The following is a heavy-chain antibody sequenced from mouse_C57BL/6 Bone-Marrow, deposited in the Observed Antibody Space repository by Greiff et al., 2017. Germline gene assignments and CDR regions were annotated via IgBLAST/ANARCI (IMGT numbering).Heavy chain of an antibody. J-gene: IGHJ3*01. CDR3: AIYYGNYVWFAY. D-gene: IGHD2-1*01. CDR1: GYTFTDYN. CDR2: INPNNGGT. V-gene: IGHV1-22*01. Sequence: EVQLQQSGPELVKPGASVKMSCKASGYTFTDYNMHWVKQSHGKSLEWIGYINPNNGGTSYNQKFKGKATLTVNKSSSTAYIELRSLTSEDSAVYYCAIYYGNYVWFAYWGQGTLVTVSA.